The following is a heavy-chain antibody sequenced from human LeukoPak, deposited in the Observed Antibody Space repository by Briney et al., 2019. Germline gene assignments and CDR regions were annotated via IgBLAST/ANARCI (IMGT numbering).Heavy chain of an antibody. V-gene: IGHV1-2*02. CDR2: INPNSGDT. Sequence: GASVKVSCKASGYSFTGYYIHWVRQAPGQGLEWMAWINPNSGDTNFAQKFQGRVTMTRDTSISTVYMELSRLRSDDTAVFFCARGYYDSSDFEYFQHWGQGTLDTVSS. J-gene: IGHJ1*01. D-gene: IGHD3-22*01. CDR3: ARGYYDSSDFEYFQH. CDR1: GYSFTGYY.